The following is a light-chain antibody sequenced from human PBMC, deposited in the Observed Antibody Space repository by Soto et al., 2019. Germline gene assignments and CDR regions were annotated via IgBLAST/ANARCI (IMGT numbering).Light chain of an antibody. CDR1: QNLGSN. CDR2: GAS. CDR3: QQYNNWPPSIT. Sequence: EIVMTQSPATLSVSPGERATLSCRASQNLGSNLAWYQQKPGQAPRLLIYGASARATDIPARFSGSGSGTEFTLTISSLQSEDFAVYYCQQYNNWPPSITFGQGTRLEIK. J-gene: IGKJ5*01. V-gene: IGKV3-15*01.